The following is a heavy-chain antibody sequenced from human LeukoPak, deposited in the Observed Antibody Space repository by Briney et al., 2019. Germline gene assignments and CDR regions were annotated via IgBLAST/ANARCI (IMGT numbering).Heavy chain of an antibody. CDR2: IRYDGSNK. J-gene: IGHJ4*02. V-gene: IGHV3-30*02. CDR1: GFTFSSYG. CDR3: AKVSMIVVVDTHFDY. D-gene: IGHD3-22*01. Sequence: GGSLRLSCAASGFTFSSYGMHWVRQAPGKGLEWVAFIRYDGSNKYYADSVKGRFTISRDNSKNTLYLQMNSLRAEDTAVYYCAKVSMIVVVDTHFDYWGQGTLVTVSS.